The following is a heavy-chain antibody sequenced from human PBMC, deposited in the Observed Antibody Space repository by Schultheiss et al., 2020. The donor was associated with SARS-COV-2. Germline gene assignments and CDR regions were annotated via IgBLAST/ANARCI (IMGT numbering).Heavy chain of an antibody. D-gene: IGHD4-17*01. CDR3: ARSSVTPVWYFDL. CDR1: GGSITTGTYY. CDR2: INHSGST. V-gene: IGHV4-39*07. J-gene: IGHJ2*01. Sequence: SETLSLTCTVSGGSITTGTYYWSWIRQPPGKGLEWIGEINHSGSTYYNPSLKSRITMSVDKSKNQFSLKLSSVTAADTAVYYCARSSVTPVWYFDLWGRGTLVTVSS.